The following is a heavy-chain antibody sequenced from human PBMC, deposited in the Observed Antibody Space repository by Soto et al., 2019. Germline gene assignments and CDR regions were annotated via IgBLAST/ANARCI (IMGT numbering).Heavy chain of an antibody. CDR3: ARAQLYDILTGKYMDV. J-gene: IGHJ6*03. CDR2: ISSSGSTI. CDR1: GFTFSDYY. Sequence: GGSLRLSCAASGFTFSDYYMSWILQAPGKGLEWVSYISSSGSTIYYADSVKGRFTISRDNAKNSLYLQMNSLRAEDTAVYYCARAQLYDILTGKYMDVWGKGTTVTVSS. D-gene: IGHD3-9*01. V-gene: IGHV3-11*01.